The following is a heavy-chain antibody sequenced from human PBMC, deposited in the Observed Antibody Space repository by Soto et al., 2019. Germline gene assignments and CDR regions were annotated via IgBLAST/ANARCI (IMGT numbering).Heavy chain of an antibody. CDR1: GGSISSGGYS. CDR3: ATMTTLTTRAIDI. Sequence: QLQLQESGSGLVKPSQTLSLTCAVAGGSISSGGYSWNWIRQPPGKGLEWIGYIYHSGSTYYNPSLKCRVTISLDRSKDQFSLKLSSVTAADTAVYYCATMTTLTTRAIDIWGQGTMVTVSS. D-gene: IGHD4-17*01. V-gene: IGHV4-30-2*01. CDR2: IYHSGST. J-gene: IGHJ3*02.